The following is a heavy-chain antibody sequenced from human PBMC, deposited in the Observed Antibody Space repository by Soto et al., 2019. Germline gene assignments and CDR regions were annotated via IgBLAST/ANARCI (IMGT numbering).Heavy chain of an antibody. Sequence: VASVKVSCKASGYTSTSYYMHWVRQAPGQGLEWMGIINPSGGSTSYAQKFQGRVTMTRDTSTSTVYMELSSLRSEDTAVYYCARSIWGSSGWPQLALDYWGQGTLVTVSS. D-gene: IGHD6-19*01. J-gene: IGHJ4*02. V-gene: IGHV1-46*03. CDR2: INPSGGST. CDR1: GYTSTSYY. CDR3: ARSIWGSSGWPQLALDY.